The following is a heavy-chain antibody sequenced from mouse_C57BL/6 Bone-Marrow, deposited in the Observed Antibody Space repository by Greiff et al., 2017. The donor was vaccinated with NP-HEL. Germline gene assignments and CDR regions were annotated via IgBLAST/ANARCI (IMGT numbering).Heavy chain of an antibody. J-gene: IGHJ4*01. D-gene: IGHD1-1*01. CDR2: IDPENGDT. V-gene: IGHV14-4*01. Sequence: VQLQQSGAELVRPGASVKLSCTASGFNIKDDFMHWVKQRPEHGLEWIGLIDPENGDTEYASKFQGKASITTDASSNTAYLQLSSLKSEDTAVYYCTSYYYGMGDMDYWGQGTSVTVSS. CDR3: TSYYYGMGDMDY. CDR1: GFNIKDDF.